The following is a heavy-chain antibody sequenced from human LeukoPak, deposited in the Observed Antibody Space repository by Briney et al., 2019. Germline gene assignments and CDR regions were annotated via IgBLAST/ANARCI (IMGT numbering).Heavy chain of an antibody. Sequence: KPSETLSLTCTVSGYSISSGYYWGWIRQPPGKGLEWIGSIYHSGSTYYNPSLKSRVTISVDTSKNQFSLKLSSVTAADTAVYYCARDGYRAAAIRVDPWGQGTLVTVSS. D-gene: IGHD2-2*01. CDR1: GYSISSGYY. V-gene: IGHV4-38-2*02. CDR2: IYHSGST. J-gene: IGHJ5*02. CDR3: ARDGYRAAAIRVDP.